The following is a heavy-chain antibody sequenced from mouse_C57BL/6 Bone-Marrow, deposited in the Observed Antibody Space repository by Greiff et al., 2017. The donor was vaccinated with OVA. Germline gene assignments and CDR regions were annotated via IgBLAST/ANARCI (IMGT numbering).Heavy chain of an antibody. J-gene: IGHJ3*01. D-gene: IGHD2-3*01. Sequence: EVHLVESGGGLVKPGGSLKLSCAASGFTFSSYAMSWVRQTPEKRLEWVATISDGGSYTYYPDNVKGRFTIYRDTAKNNLYLQMSHLKSEDTAMYYCAREGGYYVGWFAYWGQGTLVTVSA. V-gene: IGHV5-4*01. CDR1: GFTFSSYA. CDR3: AREGGYYVGWFAY. CDR2: ISDGGSYT.